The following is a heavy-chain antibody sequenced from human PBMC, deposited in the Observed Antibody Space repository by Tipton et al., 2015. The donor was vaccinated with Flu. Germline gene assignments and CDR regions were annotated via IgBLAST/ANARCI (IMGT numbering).Heavy chain of an antibody. V-gene: IGHV4-61*02. CDR1: GGSINDNSYS. CDR3: ATSQVGSGYY. Sequence: TLSLTCTVSGGSINDNSYSWTWIRQPAGKGLEWIWRINTSGSATYNPSLKSRLSMSVDTSKNQFSLKLTSVTAADTAVYYCATSQVGSGYYWGLGTLVTVSS. CDR2: INTSGSA. J-gene: IGHJ4*02. D-gene: IGHD3-10*01.